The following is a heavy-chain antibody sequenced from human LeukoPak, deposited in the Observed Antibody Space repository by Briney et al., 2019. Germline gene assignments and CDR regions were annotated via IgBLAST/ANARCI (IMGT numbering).Heavy chain of an antibody. J-gene: IGHJ5*02. D-gene: IGHD2-21*02. CDR3: ARVRVYCGGDCHPEWFDP. Sequence: GASVKVSCKASGYTFTSYYMHWVRQAPGQGLEWMGIINPSGGSTSYAQKFQGRVTMTRDTSTSTVYMELSRLRSDDTAVYYCARVRVYCGGDCHPEWFDPWGQGTLVTVSS. CDR1: GYTFTSYY. CDR2: INPSGGST. V-gene: IGHV1-46*01.